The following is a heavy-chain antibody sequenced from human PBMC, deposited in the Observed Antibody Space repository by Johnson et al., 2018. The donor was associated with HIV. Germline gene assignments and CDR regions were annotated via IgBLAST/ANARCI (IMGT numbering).Heavy chain of an antibody. V-gene: IGHV3-30-3*01. D-gene: IGHD6-19*01. Sequence: QVQLVEFGGGVVQPGRSLRLSCAASGFSLTKYAMHWVRQAPGKGLEWVAIISYDGNNKYYADSVKGRFTISRDNAKNSLYLQMNSLRAEDTALYYCARRGGSGWSAFDIWGQGTIVTVSS. CDR1: GFSLTKYA. J-gene: IGHJ3*02. CDR3: ARRGGSGWSAFDI. CDR2: ISYDGNNK.